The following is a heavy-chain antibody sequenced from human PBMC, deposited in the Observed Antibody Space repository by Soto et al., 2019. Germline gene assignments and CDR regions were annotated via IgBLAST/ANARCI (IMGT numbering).Heavy chain of an antibody. J-gene: IGHJ6*03. CDR1: GYTFTSYD. CDR3: ARSYGDPEGYYYYYYMDV. D-gene: IGHD4-17*01. CDR2: MNPNSGNT. Sequence: ASVKVSCKASGYTFTSYDINWVRQATGQGLEWMGWMNPNSGNTGYAQKFQGRVTMTRNTSISTAYMELSSLRSEDTAVYYCARSYGDPEGYYYYYYMDVWGKGTTVTVSS. V-gene: IGHV1-8*01.